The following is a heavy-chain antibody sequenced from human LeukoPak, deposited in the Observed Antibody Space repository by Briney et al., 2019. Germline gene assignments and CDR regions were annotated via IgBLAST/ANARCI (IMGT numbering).Heavy chain of an antibody. CDR2: ISHDGVDK. CDR1: GFTFSNFG. Sequence: PGRSLRLSCATSGFTFSNFGMHWVRQAPGKGLEGVAIISHDGVDKYYAVSVRGRSTISRDNPNNTLSLQMNSLRAEDTAVYYCAKEMAAGTTDALHVWGQGTMVTVSS. V-gene: IGHV3-30*18. CDR3: AKEMAAGTTDALHV. J-gene: IGHJ3*01. D-gene: IGHD1-1*01.